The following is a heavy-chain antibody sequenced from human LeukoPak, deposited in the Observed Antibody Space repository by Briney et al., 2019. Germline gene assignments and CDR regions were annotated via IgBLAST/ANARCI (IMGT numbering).Heavy chain of an antibody. V-gene: IGHV4-4*07. CDR1: GASISSYY. D-gene: IGHD5-12*01. CDR3: ARGRYSGYDSFDY. CDR2: LYISGST. J-gene: IGHJ4*02. Sequence: SETLSLTCTVSGASISSYYYNWIRQTAGRGLEWIGRLYISGSTDYNPSLKSRVTISVDTSKNQFSLKLSSVTAADTAVYYCARGRYSGYDSFDYWGQGTLVTVSS.